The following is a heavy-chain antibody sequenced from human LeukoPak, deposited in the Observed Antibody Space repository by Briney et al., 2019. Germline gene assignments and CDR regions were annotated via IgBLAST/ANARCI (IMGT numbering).Heavy chain of an antibody. CDR1: GGTFSSYA. V-gene: IGHV1-18*01. CDR2: TSAYNGNT. CDR3: AREFVDTAMVTSWFDP. J-gene: IGHJ5*02. D-gene: IGHD5-18*01. Sequence: ASVKVSCKASGGTFSSYAISWVRQAPGQGLEWMGWTSAYNGNTNYAQKLQGRVTMTTDTSTSTAYMELRSLRSDDTAVYYCAREFVDTAMVTSWFDPWGQGTLVTVSS.